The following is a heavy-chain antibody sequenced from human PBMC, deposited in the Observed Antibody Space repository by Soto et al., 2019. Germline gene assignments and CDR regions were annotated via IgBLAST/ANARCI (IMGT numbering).Heavy chain of an antibody. CDR1: GVSFTGYY. J-gene: IGHJ4*02. CDR3: ARGHGRFAH. D-gene: IGHD3-3*01. CDR2: INHYGST. Sequence: QVQLQQWGAGLVKPSESLSLTCGVSGVSFTGYYWTWIRQAPGKGLEWIGEINHYGSTNYTPSLTGRVTISRDTSKNQFARGPAALAAADAAVYDRARGHGRFAHWGQGTLVTVSS. V-gene: IGHV4-34*02.